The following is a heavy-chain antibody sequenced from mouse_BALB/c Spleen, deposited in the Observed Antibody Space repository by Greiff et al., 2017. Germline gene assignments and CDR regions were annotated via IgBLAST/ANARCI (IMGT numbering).Heavy chain of an antibody. Sequence: EVMLVESGGGLVKPGGSLKLSCAASGFTFSSYAMSWVRQSPEKRLEWVAEISSGGSYTYYPDTVTGRFTISRDNAKNTLYLEMSSLRSEDTAMYYCARDGDDYDWFAYWGQGTLVTVSA. V-gene: IGHV5-9-4*01. CDR3: ARDGDDYDWFAY. J-gene: IGHJ3*01. CDR2: ISSGGSYT. CDR1: GFTFSSYA. D-gene: IGHD2-4*01.